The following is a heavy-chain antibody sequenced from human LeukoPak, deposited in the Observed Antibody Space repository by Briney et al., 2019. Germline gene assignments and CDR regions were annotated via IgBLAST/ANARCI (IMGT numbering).Heavy chain of an antibody. Sequence: GGSLRLSCAASGFTFSSYGMSWVRQAPGKGLEWVSGFGGGGGPTYYADSVKGRFTISRDNSKNTLYLQMNSLRAEDTAVYYCVEITFGGVIVPPLDYWGQGTLVTVSS. CDR3: VEITFGGVIVPPLDY. D-gene: IGHD3-16*02. CDR1: GFTFSSYG. J-gene: IGHJ4*02. V-gene: IGHV3-23*01. CDR2: FGGGGGPT.